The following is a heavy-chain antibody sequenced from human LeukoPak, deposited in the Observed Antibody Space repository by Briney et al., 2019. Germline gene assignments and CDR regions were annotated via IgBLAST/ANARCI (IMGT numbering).Heavy chain of an antibody. V-gene: IGHV4-61*02. J-gene: IGHJ4*02. CDR1: GGSISSGSYY. Sequence: TSQTLSLTCTVSGGSISSGSYYWSWIRQPAGKGLEWIGRIYTSGSTNYNPSLKSRVTISVDTSKNQFSLKLSSVTAADTAVYYCARATPSGWYWYWGQGTLVTVSS. CDR2: IYTSGST. D-gene: IGHD6-19*01. CDR3: ARATPSGWYWY.